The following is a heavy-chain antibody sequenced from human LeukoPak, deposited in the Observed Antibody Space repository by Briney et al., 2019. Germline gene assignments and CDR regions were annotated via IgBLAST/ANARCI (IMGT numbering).Heavy chain of an antibody. Sequence: PSETLSLTCAVYGGSFSGYYWGWIRQPPGKGLEWIGRIYNSGSTYYNPSLKSRVTISVDTSKNQFSLKLSSVTAADTPVYYCARLLRWGGSGWTIFDYWGRGTLVSVSS. CDR1: GGSFSGYY. V-gene: IGHV4-34*01. J-gene: IGHJ4*02. CDR2: IYNSGST. CDR3: ARLLRWGGSGWTIFDY. D-gene: IGHD6-25*01.